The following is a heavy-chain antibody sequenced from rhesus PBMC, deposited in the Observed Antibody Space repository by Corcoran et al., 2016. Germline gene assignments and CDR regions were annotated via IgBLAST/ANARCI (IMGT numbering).Heavy chain of an antibody. J-gene: IGHJ4*01. V-gene: IGHV5-2*01. CDR2: INPSDSVT. D-gene: IGHD5-24*01. Sequence: EVQLVQSGAEVKRPGESMKLPWKTSGYSLTSYCISWVGHLPGKGLEWMGAINPSDSVTRYSPSFQGQVTISADQSISTAYLQWSSLKASDSATYYCAKDRYSGYTDFDYWGQGVLVTVSS. CDR1: GYSLTSYC. CDR3: AKDRYSGYTDFDY.